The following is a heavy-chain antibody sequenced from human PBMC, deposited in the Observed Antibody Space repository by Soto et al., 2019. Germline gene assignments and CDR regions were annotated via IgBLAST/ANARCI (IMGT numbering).Heavy chain of an antibody. CDR2: IYPGDSDT. J-gene: IGHJ6*02. Sequence: GGSLRLSCKGSGYSFTSYWIGWVRQMPGKGLEWMGIIYPGDSDTRYSPSFQGQVTISADKSISTAYLQWSSLKASDTAMYYCASLLWFGELPNYYGMDVWGQGTTVTVSS. CDR3: ASLLWFGELPNYYGMDV. CDR1: GYSFTSYW. V-gene: IGHV5-51*01. D-gene: IGHD3-10*01.